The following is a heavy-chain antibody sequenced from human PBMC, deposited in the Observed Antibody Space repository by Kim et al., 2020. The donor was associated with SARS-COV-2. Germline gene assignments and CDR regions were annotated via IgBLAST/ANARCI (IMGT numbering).Heavy chain of an antibody. V-gene: IGHV4-39*01. CDR2: IYYSGST. CDR1: GGSISSSSYY. D-gene: IGHD2-15*01. CDR3: ARQARRGHIVARHDWFDP. J-gene: IGHJ5*02. Sequence: SETLSLTCTVSGGSISSSSYYWGWIHQPPGKGLEWIGSIYYSGSTYYNPTLKSRVTISVDTSKNQFSLKLSSVTAADTAVYYCARQARRGHIVARHDWFDPWGQGTLVTVS.